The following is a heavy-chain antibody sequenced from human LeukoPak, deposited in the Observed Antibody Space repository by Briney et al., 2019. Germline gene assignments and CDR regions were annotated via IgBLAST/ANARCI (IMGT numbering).Heavy chain of an antibody. CDR1: GLTVSSNY. Sequence: PGGSLRLACAASGLTVSSNYMTWFRQAPGKGLEWVSVIYVDGSTYYADSVKGRFTISRDNSKNTVYFQMNSLRADDTAVYYCARDVDSCHLDYWGQGTLVTVSS. D-gene: IGHD2-15*01. J-gene: IGHJ4*02. CDR3: ARDVDSCHLDY. V-gene: IGHV3-66*01. CDR2: IYVDGST.